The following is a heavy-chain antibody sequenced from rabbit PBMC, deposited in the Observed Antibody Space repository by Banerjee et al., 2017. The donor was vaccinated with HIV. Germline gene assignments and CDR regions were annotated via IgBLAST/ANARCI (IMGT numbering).Heavy chain of an antibody. CDR3: ARSTSGYDIGDL. V-gene: IGHV1S40*01. CDR1: GFTISSSYS. Sequence: QSLEESGGDLVQPEGSLALTCKASGFTISSSYSMCWVRQAPGKGLEWIGCIYAGSGSTWYASWAKGRFTISKTSSTTVTLQMTSLTAADTATYFCARSTSGYDIGDLWGQGTLVTVS. CDR2: IYAGSGST. D-gene: IGHD1-1*01. J-gene: IGHJ4*01.